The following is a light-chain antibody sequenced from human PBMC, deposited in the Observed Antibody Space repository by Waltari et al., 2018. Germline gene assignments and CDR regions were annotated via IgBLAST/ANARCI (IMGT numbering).Light chain of an antibody. V-gene: IGLV3-25*03. J-gene: IGLJ3*02. Sequence: SYELTQQPSVSVPPGQTSRTTCSGDALPKQYAFWYQQKPGQAPVLIIDKDTQRPSGIPERFSGSSSGTTVTMTISGVQAEDEADYYCLSADSSGTSKVFGGGTKLTVL. CDR1: ALPKQY. CDR2: KDT. CDR3: LSADSSGTSKV.